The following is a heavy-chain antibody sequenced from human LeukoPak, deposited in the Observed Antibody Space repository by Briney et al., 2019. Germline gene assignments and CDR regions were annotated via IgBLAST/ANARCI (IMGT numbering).Heavy chain of an antibody. Sequence: TSETLSLTCTVSGGSISSSYWSWIRQPPGKGLEWIGYIYYSGSINCNPSLKSRVAISVDTSKNQFSLKLSSVTAADTAVYYCTRHAYCGGDCYADIWGQGTMVTVSS. D-gene: IGHD2-21*02. J-gene: IGHJ3*02. CDR3: TRHAYCGGDCYADI. CDR2: IYYSGSI. V-gene: IGHV4-59*08. CDR1: GGSISSSY.